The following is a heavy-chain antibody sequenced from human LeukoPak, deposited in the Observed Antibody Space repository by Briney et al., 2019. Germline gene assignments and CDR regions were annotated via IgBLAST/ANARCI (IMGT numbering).Heavy chain of an antibody. CDR3: AKHSRVIIGTTCAFDI. J-gene: IGHJ3*02. CDR2: IHPRGSI. D-gene: IGHD2/OR15-2a*01. CDR1: DSSITSDYY. Sequence: SETLSLTCAGSDSSITSDYYWAWIRQPPGGGLEWIGVIHPRGSIYYNPSLKSRVTVSLDASNNQFSLRLGSVTAADTALYYCAKHSRVIIGTTCAFDIWGPGTKVTVSS. V-gene: IGHV4-38-2*01.